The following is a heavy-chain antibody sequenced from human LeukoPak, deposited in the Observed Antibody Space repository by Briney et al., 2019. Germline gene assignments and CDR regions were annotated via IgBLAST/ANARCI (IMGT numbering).Heavy chain of an antibody. CDR3: ARDPRYSSDDSGTIDS. CDR2: ISYDGSNK. Sequence: GGSLRLSCAASGFTFSSYAMHWVRQAAGNGREWVAVISYDGSNKYYADSVKGRFTICRNNSKNTLYLQMNSLRAEDTAIYYCARDPRYSSDDSGTIDSWGQGTLVIVSS. V-gene: IGHV3-30-3*01. CDR1: GFTFSSYA. J-gene: IGHJ4*02. D-gene: IGHD2-2*01.